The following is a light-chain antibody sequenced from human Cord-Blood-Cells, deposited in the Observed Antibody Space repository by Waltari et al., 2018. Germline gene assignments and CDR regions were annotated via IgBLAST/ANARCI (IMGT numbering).Light chain of an antibody. CDR1: QSISSY. CDR3: QQSYSTPWT. V-gene: IGKV1-39*01. CDR2: AAS. Sequence: DIQMTQSPSSLSASVGDRVTITCRASQSISSYLNWYQQKPGKAPKLLISAASSLQSGIPSRFRGSGSGTDFTLTISSLQLEDFATYYCQQSYSTPWTFGQGTKVEIK. J-gene: IGKJ1*01.